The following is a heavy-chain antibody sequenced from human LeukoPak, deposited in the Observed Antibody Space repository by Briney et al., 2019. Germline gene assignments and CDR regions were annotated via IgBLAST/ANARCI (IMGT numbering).Heavy chain of an antibody. CDR2: IYRGGST. CDR3: ARDRSYDSSGYDY. J-gene: IGHJ4*02. Sequence: PGGSLRLSCAASGFTVSSNYMSWVRQAPGKGLEWVSVIYRGGSTYYADSVKGRFTISRDNSKNTLYLQMNSLRAEDTAVYYCARDRSYDSSGYDYWGQGTLVTVSS. CDR1: GFTVSSNY. D-gene: IGHD3-22*01. V-gene: IGHV3-66*01.